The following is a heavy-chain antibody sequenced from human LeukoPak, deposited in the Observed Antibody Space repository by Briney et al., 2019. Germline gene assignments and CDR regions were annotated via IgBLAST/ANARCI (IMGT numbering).Heavy chain of an antibody. V-gene: IGHV1-3*01. J-gene: IGHJ4*02. CDR3: ARVSDDSGWNFDY. D-gene: IGHD6-19*01. Sequence: ASVKVSCKASGYTFTSYAIHWVRQAPGQRLEWMGWINAGNSNRKYSQKFQDSVTITRETSATTAYMELNSLTSEDTAVYYCARVSDDSGWNFDYWGQGTLVTVSS. CDR2: INAGNSNR. CDR1: GYTFTSYA.